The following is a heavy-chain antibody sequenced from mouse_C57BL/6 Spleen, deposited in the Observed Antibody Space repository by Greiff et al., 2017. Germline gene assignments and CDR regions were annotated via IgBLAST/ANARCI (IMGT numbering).Heavy chain of an antibody. J-gene: IGHJ1*03. V-gene: IGHV1-64*01. Sequence: QVQLQQSGAELVKPGASVKLSCKASGYTFTSYWMHWVKQRPGQGLEWIGMIHPNSGSTNYNEKFKSKATLTVDTSSSTAYMQLSSLTSEDSAVYYCARRREGFFWYFDVWGTGTTVTVSS. CDR1: GYTFTSYW. CDR3: ARRREGFFWYFDV. CDR2: IHPNSGST.